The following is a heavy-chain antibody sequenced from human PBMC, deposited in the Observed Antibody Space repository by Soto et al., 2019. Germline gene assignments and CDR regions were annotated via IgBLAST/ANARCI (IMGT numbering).Heavy chain of an antibody. J-gene: IGHJ4*02. Sequence: SGGSLRLSCAASGFTFSSYAMSWVRQAPGKGLEWVSAISGSGGSTYYADSVKGRFTISRDNSKNTLYLQMNSLRAEDTAVYYCGLAPRSSSPYYFDYWGQGTLVTVSS. V-gene: IGHV3-23*01. CDR3: GLAPRSSSPYYFDY. D-gene: IGHD6-6*01. CDR2: ISGSGGST. CDR1: GFTFSSYA.